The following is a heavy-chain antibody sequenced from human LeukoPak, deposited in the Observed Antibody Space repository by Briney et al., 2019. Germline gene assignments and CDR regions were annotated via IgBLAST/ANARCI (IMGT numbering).Heavy chain of an antibody. CDR2: INSDGSIA. Sequence: PGGSLRLSCAASGFTFSNYWMHWVRQAPGKGLVWVSRINSDGSIANYADSVKGRFTISRDSSKNTLYLQMNSLRAEDTAVYYCARSSWEDIVATITFEYWGQGTLVTVSS. D-gene: IGHD5-12*01. V-gene: IGHV3-74*01. CDR3: ARSSWEDIVATITFEY. J-gene: IGHJ4*02. CDR1: GFTFSNYW.